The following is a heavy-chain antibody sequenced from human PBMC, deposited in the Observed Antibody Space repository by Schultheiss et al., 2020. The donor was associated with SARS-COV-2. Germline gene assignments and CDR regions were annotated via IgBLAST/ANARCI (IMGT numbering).Heavy chain of an antibody. Sequence: ASVKVSCKASGYTFTGYYMHWVRQAPGQGLEWMGWINPNSGGTNYAQKFQGRVTMTRDTSISTAYMELNRLRSDDTAVYYCASEESHGDYARYSNWFDPWGQGTLVTVSS. CDR1: GYTFTGYY. V-gene: IGHV1-2*02. CDR2: INPNSGGT. J-gene: IGHJ5*02. D-gene: IGHD4-17*01. CDR3: ASEESHGDYARYSNWFDP.